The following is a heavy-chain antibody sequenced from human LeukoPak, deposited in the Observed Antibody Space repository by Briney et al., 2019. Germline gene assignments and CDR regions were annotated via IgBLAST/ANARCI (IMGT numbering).Heavy chain of an antibody. J-gene: IGHJ4*02. CDR1: GYTFTSNY. Sequence: ASVKVSCKAFGYTFTSNYMHWVRQAPGQGPEWMGVISPSGGSTTYAQKFQGRLTLTRDMSASTDYLELSSLRSEDTAVYYCARGELQYTDDHYFDYWGQGTLVTVSS. V-gene: IGHV1-46*01. CDR3: ARGELQYTDDHYFDY. CDR2: ISPSGGST. D-gene: IGHD3-9*01.